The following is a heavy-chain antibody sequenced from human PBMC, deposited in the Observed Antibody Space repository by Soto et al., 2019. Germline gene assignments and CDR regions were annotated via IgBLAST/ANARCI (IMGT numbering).Heavy chain of an antibody. CDR3: ARDWSGEVYFDY. Sequence: GGSLRLSCAASGFTFSSYSMNWVRQAPGKGLEWVSSISSSSSYIYYADSVKGRFTISRDNAKNSLYLQMNSLRAEDTAVYYCARDWSGEVYFDYWGQGTLVTVSS. CDR1: GFTFSSYS. V-gene: IGHV3-21*01. J-gene: IGHJ4*02. CDR2: ISSSSSYI. D-gene: IGHD3-3*01.